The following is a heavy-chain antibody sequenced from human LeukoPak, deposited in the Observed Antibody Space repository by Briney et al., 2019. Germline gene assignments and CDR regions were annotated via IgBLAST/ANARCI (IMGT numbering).Heavy chain of an antibody. V-gene: IGHV1-69*04. Sequence: SVKVSCKASGVTFSSYAISWVRQAPGQGLEWMGRIIPILGIANYAQKFQGRVTITADTSTSTAYMELSSLRSEDTAVYYCTRDQGGSYFYYFDYWGQGTLVTVSS. CDR1: GVTFSSYA. CDR3: TRDQGGSYFYYFDY. CDR2: IIPILGIA. J-gene: IGHJ4*02. D-gene: IGHD1-26*01.